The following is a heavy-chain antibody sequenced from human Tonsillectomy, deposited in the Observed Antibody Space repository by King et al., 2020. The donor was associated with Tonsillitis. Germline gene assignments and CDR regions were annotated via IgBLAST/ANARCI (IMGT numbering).Heavy chain of an antibody. Sequence: VQLVESGGGVVHPGSSRRFSCAPPEFTSRNHVMHWVGKAPGRGREWGAVLYYVGKNKYYADSGKGRFTISRDNSKNTVYLQINTLRAEDTAVYYCARVDYDSSFGPLWGQGTLVTVSS. V-gene: IGHV3-30*04. CDR2: LYYVGKNK. CDR3: ARVDYDSSFGPL. D-gene: IGHD3-22*01. CDR1: EFTSRNHV. J-gene: IGHJ4*02.